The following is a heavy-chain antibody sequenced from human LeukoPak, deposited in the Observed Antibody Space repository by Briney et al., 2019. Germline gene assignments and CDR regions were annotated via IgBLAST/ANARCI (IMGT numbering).Heavy chain of an antibody. CDR1: GGTFISYA. Sequence: SVKVSCKASGGTFISYAISWVRQAPGQGLEWMGGIIPIFGTANYAQKFQGRVTITADESTSTAYMELSSLRSEDTAVYYCARGHSSGWLLNWFDPWGQGTLVTVSS. D-gene: IGHD6-19*01. J-gene: IGHJ5*02. V-gene: IGHV1-69*13. CDR2: IIPIFGTA. CDR3: ARGHSSGWLLNWFDP.